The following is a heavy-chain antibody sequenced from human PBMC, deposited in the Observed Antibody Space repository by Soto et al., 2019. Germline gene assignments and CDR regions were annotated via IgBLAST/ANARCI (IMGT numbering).Heavy chain of an antibody. CDR2: ISWDGGST. D-gene: IGHD6-6*01. V-gene: IGHV3-43*01. CDR3: AKDMAYSSSFSPYYGMDV. Sequence: VQLVESGGVVVQPGGSLRLSCAASGFTFDDYTMHWVRQAPGKGLEWVSLISWDGGSTYYADSVKGRFTISRDNSKNSLYLQMNSLRTEDTALYYCAKDMAYSSSFSPYYGMDVWGQGTTVTVSS. J-gene: IGHJ6*02. CDR1: GFTFDDYT.